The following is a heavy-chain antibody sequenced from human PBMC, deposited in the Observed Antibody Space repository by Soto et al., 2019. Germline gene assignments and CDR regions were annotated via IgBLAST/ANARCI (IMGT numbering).Heavy chain of an antibody. CDR1: GFTFDDYA. V-gene: IGHV3-9*01. J-gene: IGHJ4*02. D-gene: IGHD3-3*01. Sequence: EVHLVESGGGLVQPGRSLRLSCTASGFTFDDYAMHWVRQVPGKGLEWVSSISWNSGNIVYADSVKGRFTISRDSANNSLYLQMSSLRTEDTALDYCAKGALTSIFGYFDYGGQGTLVTVSS. CDR2: ISWNSGNI. CDR3: AKGALTSIFGYFDY.